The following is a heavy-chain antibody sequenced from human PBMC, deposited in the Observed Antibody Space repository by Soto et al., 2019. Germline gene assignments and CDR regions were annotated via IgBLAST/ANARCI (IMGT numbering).Heavy chain of an antibody. CDR2: INNYNGNT. CDR1: GYIFNNYG. V-gene: IGHV1-18*01. J-gene: IGHJ4*02. CDR3: ETMPLDFWSGHSDY. D-gene: IGHD3-3*01. Sequence: QVQLVQSGAEVKKPGASVKVSCKASGYIFNNYGISWVRQAPGQGLEWMGWINNYNGNTNYAQKFQGRVTITTDTSTSTAYMDLRDLRSDDTAVYYCETMPLDFWSGHSDYWGQGTLVAVSS.